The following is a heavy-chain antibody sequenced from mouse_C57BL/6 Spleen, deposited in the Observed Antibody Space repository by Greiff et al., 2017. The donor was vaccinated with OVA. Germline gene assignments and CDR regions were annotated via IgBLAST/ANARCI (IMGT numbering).Heavy chain of an antibody. CDR2: ISDGGSYT. Sequence: EVKLVESGGGLVKPGGSLKLSCAASGFTFSSYAMSWVRQTPEKRLEWVATISDGGSYTYYPDNVKGRFTISRDNAKNNLYLQMSHLKSEDTAMYYCARDPVPTYYGSSYAMDYWGQGTSVTVSS. J-gene: IGHJ4*01. CDR3: ARDPVPTYYGSSYAMDY. D-gene: IGHD1-1*01. CDR1: GFTFSSYA. V-gene: IGHV5-4*01.